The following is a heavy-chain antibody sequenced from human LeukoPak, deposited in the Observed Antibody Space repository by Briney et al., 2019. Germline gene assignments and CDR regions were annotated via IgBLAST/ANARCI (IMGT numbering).Heavy chain of an antibody. CDR2: IYHSGST. CDR3: ARGDYGDYYFDY. CDR1: GGSINSGGYS. J-gene: IGHJ4*02. V-gene: IGHV4-30-2*01. D-gene: IGHD4-17*01. Sequence: SETLSLTCAVSGGSINSGGYSWSWIRQPPGKGLKWIGYIYHSGSTYYNPSLKSRVTISVDRSKNQFSLKLSSVTAADTAVYYCARGDYGDYYFDYWGQGTLVTVSS.